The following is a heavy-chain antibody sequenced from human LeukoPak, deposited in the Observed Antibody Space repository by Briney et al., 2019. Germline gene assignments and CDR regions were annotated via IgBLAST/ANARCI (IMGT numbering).Heavy chain of an antibody. CDR2: ISGSGGST. CDR3: AKDDYYGSGSYDY. Sequence: GGSLRLSRAASGFTFSSYAMSWVRQAPGKGLEWVSAISGSGGSTYYADSVNGRFTVSRDSSKNTLYLQMNSLRAEDTAVYYCAKDDYYGSGSYDYWGQGTLVTVSS. CDR1: GFTFSSYA. V-gene: IGHV3-23*01. D-gene: IGHD3-10*01. J-gene: IGHJ4*02.